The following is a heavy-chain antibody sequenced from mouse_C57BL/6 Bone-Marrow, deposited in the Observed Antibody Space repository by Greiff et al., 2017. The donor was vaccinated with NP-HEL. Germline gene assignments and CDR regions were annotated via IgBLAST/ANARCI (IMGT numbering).Heavy chain of an antibody. D-gene: IGHD4-1*01. CDR3: ARSWDEVAY. CDR2: IYPGSGST. J-gene: IGHJ3*01. CDR1: GYTFTSYW. V-gene: IGHV1-55*01. Sequence: QVQLQQPGAELVKPGASVKMSCKASGYTFTSYWITWVKQRPGQGLEWIGDIYPGSGSTNYNEKFKSKATLTVYTSSSTAYMQLSSLTSEDSAVYYCARSWDEVAYWGQGTLVTVSA.